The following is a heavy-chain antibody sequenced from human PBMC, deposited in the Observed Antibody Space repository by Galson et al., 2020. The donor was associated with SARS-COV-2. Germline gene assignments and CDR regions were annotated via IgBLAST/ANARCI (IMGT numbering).Heavy chain of an antibody. CDR3: ARDDRYDSCYC. Sequence: GGSLRLSCAASGFTFSSYWMSWVRQAPGKGLEWVANIKTEGSDEYYVDSVKGRFTVSRDNAKNSLYLQITSLRVEDTSVYYCARDDRYDSCYCWRQGTLVTVSS. CDR2: IKTEGSDE. D-gene: IGHD1-20*01. CDR1: GFTFSSYW. V-gene: IGHV3-7*01. J-gene: IGHJ4*02.